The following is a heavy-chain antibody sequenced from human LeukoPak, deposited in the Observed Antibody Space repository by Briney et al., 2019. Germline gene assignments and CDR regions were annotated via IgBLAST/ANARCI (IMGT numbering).Heavy chain of an antibody. CDR2: IYYSGST. D-gene: IGHD6-13*01. J-gene: IGHJ3*02. CDR3: ARESPGIAAAGDDAFDI. CDR1: SYSISRGYY. Sequence: SETLSLTCTVSSYSISRGYYWGWIRQSPGKGLEWIGSIYYSGSTYYNPSLKSRVTISVDTSKNQFSLKLSSVTAADTAVYYCARESPGIAAAGDDAFDIWGQGTMVTVSS. V-gene: IGHV4-38-2*02.